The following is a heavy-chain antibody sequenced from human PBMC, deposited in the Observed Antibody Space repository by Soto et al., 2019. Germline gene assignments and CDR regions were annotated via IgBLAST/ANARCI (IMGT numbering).Heavy chain of an antibody. CDR1: GDTIRRYY. J-gene: IGHJ6*02. CDR2: IYYSGST. Sequence: SETLSLTCTVSGDTIRRYYWTGSRQPPGKGLELIGYIYYSGSTRYNPSLKSRVTISVDMSKNQFSLKLSSVIAADTAVYYCARAYGGFHNGLDVSGPGTAVTLSS. CDR3: ARAYGGFHNGLDV. D-gene: IGHD5-12*01. V-gene: IGHV4-59*01.